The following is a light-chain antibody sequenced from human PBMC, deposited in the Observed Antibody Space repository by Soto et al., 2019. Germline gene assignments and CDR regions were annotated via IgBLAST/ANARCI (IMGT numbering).Light chain of an antibody. J-gene: IGKJ1*01. V-gene: IGKV3-15*01. CDR1: QSVSSN. CDR2: CAS. CDR3: QQYNNWPPWT. Sequence: EIVMTQSPATLSVSPGERATLSCRASQSVSSNLAWYQQKPGQAPRLLIYCASTRATGIPARFSGSGSGKEFTLTISRLQSEDFAVYYCQQYNNWPPWTFGQGTKVKIK.